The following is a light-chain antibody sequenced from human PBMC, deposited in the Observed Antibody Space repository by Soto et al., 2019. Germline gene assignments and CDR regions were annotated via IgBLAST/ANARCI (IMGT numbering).Light chain of an antibody. CDR2: GAS. CDR3: QQYDNWPT. J-gene: IGKJ1*01. CDR1: QSISSN. Sequence: EIVMTQSPATLSVSPGERATLSCRASQSISSNLVWYQQKAGQAPRLLIYGASTRATGIPARFSGSGSGTEFTLTISSLQSEDFAVYYCQQYDNWPTLGQGTKV. V-gene: IGKV3-15*01.